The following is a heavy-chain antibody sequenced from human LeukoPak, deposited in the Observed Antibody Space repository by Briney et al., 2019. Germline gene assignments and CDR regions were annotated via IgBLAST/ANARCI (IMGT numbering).Heavy chain of an antibody. CDR1: GVTLSDHH. CDR2: TRDRARSYRT. V-gene: IGHV3-72*01. Sequence: GGSLRLSCAASGVTLSDHHVDWVRQAPGKGLEWVGRTRDRARSYRTQYAASVDGRFTISRDESKNAVYLQMNSLKTEDTAVYYCARDGGEGDNSAFDIWGQGTVVTVSS. D-gene: IGHD3-16*01. J-gene: IGHJ3*02. CDR3: ARDGGEGDNSAFDI.